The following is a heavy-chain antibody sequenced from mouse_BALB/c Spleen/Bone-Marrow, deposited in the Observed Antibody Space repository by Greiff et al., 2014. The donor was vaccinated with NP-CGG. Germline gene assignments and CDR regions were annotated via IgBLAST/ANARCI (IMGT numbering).Heavy chain of an antibody. Sequence: EVKLVESGGGLVQPGGSLRLSCATSGFTFTDYYMSWVRQPPGKALEWLGFIRNKANGYTTEYSASVKGRFTISRDNSQSILYLQMNTLRAEDSATYYCARDRGLLRFDYWGQVTTLTVSS. V-gene: IGHV7-3*02. CDR1: GFTFTDYY. D-gene: IGHD2-3*01. CDR2: IRNKANGYTT. J-gene: IGHJ2*01. CDR3: ARDRGLLRFDY.